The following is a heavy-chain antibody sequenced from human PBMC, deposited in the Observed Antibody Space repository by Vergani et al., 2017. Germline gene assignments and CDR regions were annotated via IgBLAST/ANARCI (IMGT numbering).Heavy chain of an antibody. J-gene: IGHJ4*02. CDR1: GGSFSGYY. CDR2: INHSGST. V-gene: IGHV4-34*01. D-gene: IGHD3-10*01. Sequence: QVQLQQWGAGLLKPSETLSLTCAVYGGSFSGYYWSWIRQPPGKGLEWIGEINHSGSTNYNPSLKSRVTISVDTSKNQFSLKLSSVNAADTAVYYCARGTILWFGDSAFFDYWGQGTLVTVSS. CDR3: ARGTILWFGDSAFFDY.